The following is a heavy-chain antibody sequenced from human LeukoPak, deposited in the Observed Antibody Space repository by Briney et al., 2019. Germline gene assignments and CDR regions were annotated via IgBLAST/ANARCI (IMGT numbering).Heavy chain of an antibody. CDR3: ARERAAASSDY. CDR2: IKEDGTET. CDR1: GFMFSSNW. J-gene: IGHJ4*02. V-gene: IGHV3-7*01. Sequence: GGSLRLSCAASGFMFSSNWMSWVRLAPGKGLEWVANIKEDGTETYYVDSVKGRFTISRDDSKNTLYLQMNSLRAEDTAVYYCARERAAASSDYWGQGTLVTVSS. D-gene: IGHD6-13*01.